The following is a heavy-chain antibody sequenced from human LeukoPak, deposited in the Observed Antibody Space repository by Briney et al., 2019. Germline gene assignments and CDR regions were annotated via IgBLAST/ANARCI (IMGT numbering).Heavy chain of an antibody. Sequence: PGGSLRLSCAASGFTFSSYAMSWVRQAPGKGLEWVSTISGSGGSTYYADSMKGRFTISRDNSKNTLYLHINSLRAEDTAVYYCVKDNPLDYWGQGTLVIVSS. CDR2: ISGSGGST. CDR3: VKDNPLDY. V-gene: IGHV3-23*01. CDR1: GFTFSSYA. J-gene: IGHJ4*02. D-gene: IGHD1-14*01.